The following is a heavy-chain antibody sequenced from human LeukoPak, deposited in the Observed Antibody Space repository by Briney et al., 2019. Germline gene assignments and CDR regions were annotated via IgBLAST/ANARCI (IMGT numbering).Heavy chain of an antibody. V-gene: IGHV3-33*01. Sequence: PGRSLRLSCAASGFTFRSYGMHWVRQAPGKALEWVSFIWYDGSNKYYADSVKGQFTISRDNSKNTLYLQMNSLRAEDTAVYYCARVLVVSGWTNIDYWGQGTLVTVSS. CDR3: ARVLVVSGWTNIDY. J-gene: IGHJ4*02. D-gene: IGHD6-19*01. CDR1: GFTFRSYG. CDR2: IWYDGSNK.